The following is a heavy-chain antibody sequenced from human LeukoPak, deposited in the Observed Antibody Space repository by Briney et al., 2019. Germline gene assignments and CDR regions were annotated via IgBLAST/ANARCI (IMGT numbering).Heavy chain of an antibody. CDR2: ISGSGSSI. Sequence: GGSLRLSCVASEFTFSAYGMSWVRQAPGTGLEWVSSISGSGSSIHYKESVRGRLTISRDNSGNSIYLQMNSLRAEDTAVYYCAKDYYGMDVWGQGTTVTVSS. CDR3: AKDYYGMDV. CDR1: EFTFSAYG. V-gene: IGHV3-21*04. J-gene: IGHJ6*02.